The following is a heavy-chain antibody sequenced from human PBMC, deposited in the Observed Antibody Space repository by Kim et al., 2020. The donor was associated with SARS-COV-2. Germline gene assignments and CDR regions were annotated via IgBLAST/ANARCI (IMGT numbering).Heavy chain of an antibody. V-gene: IGHV3-23*01. J-gene: IGHJ5*02. D-gene: IGHD1-1*01. CDR3: AKKVITTSSGGFDP. Sequence: YADSVKGRSTISRDISNSPLYLQMFSLRAEDTAVYYCAKKVITTSSGGFDPWGQGTLVTVSS.